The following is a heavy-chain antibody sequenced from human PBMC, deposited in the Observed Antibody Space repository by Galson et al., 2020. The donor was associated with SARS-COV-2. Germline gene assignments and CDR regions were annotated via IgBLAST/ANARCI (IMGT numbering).Heavy chain of an antibody. CDR3: RAADNGFDV. D-gene: IGHD6-25*01. Sequence: GSLSLSCSVSGFTFSNYWMSWVRQAPGKGLQWVANIKQDGSDKYYVATVRGRFTISRDNAKNSLYLQMNSLRAEDTGLYYCRAADNGFDVWGQGTMVTVSS. CDR1: GFTFSNYW. V-gene: IGHV3-7*01. J-gene: IGHJ3*01. CDR2: IKQDGSDK.